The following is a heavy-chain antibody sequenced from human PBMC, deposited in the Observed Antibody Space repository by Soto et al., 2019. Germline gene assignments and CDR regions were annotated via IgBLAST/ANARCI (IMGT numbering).Heavy chain of an antibody. CDR1: GYAFTSYG. V-gene: IGHV1-18*01. CDR3: ARDQGIAAAGNFHY. J-gene: IGHJ4*02. D-gene: IGHD6-13*01. Sequence: GASVKITCKASGYAFTSYGISWVRQAPGQGLGWMGWISAYNGNTNYAQKLQGRVTMTTDTSTSTAYMELRSLRSDDTAVYYCARDQGIAAAGNFHYWGQGTLITVSS. CDR2: ISAYNGNT.